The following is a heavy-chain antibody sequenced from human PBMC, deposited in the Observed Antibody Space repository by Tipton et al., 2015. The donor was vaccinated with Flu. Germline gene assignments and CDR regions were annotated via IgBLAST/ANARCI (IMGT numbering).Heavy chain of an antibody. V-gene: IGHV3-74*01. CDR1: GLTFSSYW. D-gene: IGHD6-13*01. CDR2: IDSDGSTT. J-gene: IGHJ6*01. Sequence: SLRLSCAASGLTFSSYWMHWVRQAPGEGLVWVSRIDSDGSTTNYAASVEGRFTISRDNAKNTLYLQMNSLRAEDTAVYYCARDRAAPATGYFYYHGLDVWGQGTTVTASS. CDR3: ARDRAAPATGYFYYHGLDV.